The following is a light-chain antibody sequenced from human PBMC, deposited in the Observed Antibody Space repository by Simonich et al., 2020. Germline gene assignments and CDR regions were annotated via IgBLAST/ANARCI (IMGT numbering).Light chain of an antibody. J-gene: IGLJ2*01. CDR1: SGSIASNY. CDR2: EGN. V-gene: IGLV6-57*01. Sequence: NFMLTQPHSVSESPGKTVTISCTRSSGSIASNYVQWYQQHPGSSPTPVSYEGNQRPSGGPDRFSGSIDSASNSASLTISGLKTEDEADYYCQSYDSSNQVFGGGTKLTVL. CDR3: QSYDSSNQV.